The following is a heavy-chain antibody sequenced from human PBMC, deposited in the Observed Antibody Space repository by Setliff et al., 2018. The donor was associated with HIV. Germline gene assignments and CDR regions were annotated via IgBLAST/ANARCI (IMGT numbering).Heavy chain of an antibody. CDR2: INPQSGDT. Sequence: ASVKVSCKASGYTFSGYFIHWMRQAPGQGLEWMGRINPQSGDTNYAQKLQGRVTMTTDTSTSTAYMELSSLRSDDTAVYYCARQDGTTVLSKDFDYWGQGTLVTVSS. CDR3: ARQDGTTVLSKDFDY. V-gene: IGHV1-2*06. J-gene: IGHJ4*02. D-gene: IGHD4-17*01. CDR1: GYTFSGYF.